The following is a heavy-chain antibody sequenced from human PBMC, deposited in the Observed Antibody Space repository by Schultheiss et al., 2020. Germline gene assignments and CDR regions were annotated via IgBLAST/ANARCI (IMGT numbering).Heavy chain of an antibody. V-gene: IGHV3-30-3*02. D-gene: IGHD3-3*01. J-gene: IGHJ4*02. Sequence: GGSLRLSCTASGFTFDDFAMHWVRQAPGKGLEWVAVISYDGSNKYYADSVKGRFTISRDNSKNTLYLQMNSLRAEDTAVYYCAKLTTVENYWGQGTLVTVSS. CDR2: ISYDGSNK. CDR3: AKLTTVENY. CDR1: GFTFDDFA.